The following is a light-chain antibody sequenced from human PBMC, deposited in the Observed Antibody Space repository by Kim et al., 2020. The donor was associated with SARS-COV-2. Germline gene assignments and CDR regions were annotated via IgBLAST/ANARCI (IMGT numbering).Light chain of an antibody. J-gene: IGKJ1*01. CDR1: QSGSSSY. Sequence: PRERATLSCRASQSGSSSYLAWYQQKPGEAPRLLIYGASSRATGIPDRFSGSGSGTDFTLTISRLEPEDVAVYYCQQYGSSPPWTFGQGTKVDIK. V-gene: IGKV3-20*01. CDR3: QQYGSSPPWT. CDR2: GAS.